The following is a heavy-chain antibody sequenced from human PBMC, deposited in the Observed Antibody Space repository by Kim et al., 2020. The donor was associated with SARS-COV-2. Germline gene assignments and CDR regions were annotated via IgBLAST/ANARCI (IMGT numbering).Heavy chain of an antibody. CDR2: ISSSSSTI. Sequence: GGSLRLSCAASGFTFSSYSMNWVRQAPGKGLEWVSYISSSSSTIYYADSVKGRFTISRDNAKNSLYLQMNSLRAEDTAVYYCARDEGRPTVTKPSYYYYGMDVWGQGTTVTVSS. J-gene: IGHJ6*02. V-gene: IGHV3-48*04. CDR1: GFTFSSYS. D-gene: IGHD4-17*01. CDR3: ARDEGRPTVTKPSYYYYGMDV.